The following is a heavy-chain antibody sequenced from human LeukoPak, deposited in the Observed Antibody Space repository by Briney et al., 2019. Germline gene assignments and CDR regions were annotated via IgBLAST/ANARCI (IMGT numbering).Heavy chain of an antibody. CDR2: INAGNDHT. CDR1: GYTFTDYA. Sequence: ASVKVSCKASGYTFTDYAIQWARLAPGQGLEWMGWINAGNDHTRYSQKFQDRVTITRDASANTAYMELSSLRSEDTAVYYCARRRPRMGGYYGSGSYFKPSDAFDIWGQGTMVTVSS. D-gene: IGHD3-10*01. J-gene: IGHJ3*02. CDR3: ARRRPRMGGYYGSGSYFKPSDAFDI. V-gene: IGHV1-3*01.